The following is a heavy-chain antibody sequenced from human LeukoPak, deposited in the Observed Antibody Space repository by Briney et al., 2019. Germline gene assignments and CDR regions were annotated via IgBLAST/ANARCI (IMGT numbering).Heavy chain of an antibody. CDR3: ARTCSGGSCYHDYYGMDV. CDR2: IIPIFGTA. V-gene: IGHV1-69*13. D-gene: IGHD2-15*01. J-gene: IGHJ6*02. Sequence: GASVKVSCKASGGTFSSYAISWVRQAPGQGLEWMGGIIPIFGTANYAQKFQGRVTITADESTSTAYMELSSLRSEDTAVYYCARTCSGGSCYHDYYGMDVWGQGTTVTVSS. CDR1: GGTFSSYA.